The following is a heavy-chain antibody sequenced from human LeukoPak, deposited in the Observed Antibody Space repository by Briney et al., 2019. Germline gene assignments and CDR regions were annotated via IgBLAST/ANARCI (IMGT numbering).Heavy chain of an antibody. J-gene: IGHJ3*02. CDR2: ISSSSSYI. CDR3: ARAGSGQRTGAFDI. CDR1: GFTFSTYG. V-gene: IGHV3-21*01. D-gene: IGHD6-19*01. Sequence: PGGSLRLSCAASGFTFSTYGMSWVRLAPGKGLEWVSSISSSSSYIYYADSVKGRFTISRDNAKNSLYLQMNSPRAEDTAVYYCARAGSGQRTGAFDIWGQGTMVTVSS.